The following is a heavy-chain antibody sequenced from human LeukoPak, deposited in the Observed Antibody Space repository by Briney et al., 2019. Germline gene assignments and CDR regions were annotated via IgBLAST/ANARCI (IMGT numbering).Heavy chain of an antibody. J-gene: IGHJ4*02. CDR3: AKDREQWLDYFDY. CDR1: GFIFSKYG. CDR2: IRYDGSYK. D-gene: IGHD6-19*01. Sequence: GGSLRLSCGASGFIFSKYGMHWVRQAPGKGLEWVAFIRYDGSYKYYADSVKGRFTISRDNSKNTLYLQMNSLRAEDTAVYYCAKDREQWLDYFDYWGQGTLVSVSS. V-gene: IGHV3-30*02.